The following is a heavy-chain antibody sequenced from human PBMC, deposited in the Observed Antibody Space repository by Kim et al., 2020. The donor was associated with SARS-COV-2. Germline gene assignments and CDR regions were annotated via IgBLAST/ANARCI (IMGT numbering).Heavy chain of an antibody. CDR3: EKDLGLVGEGFDY. V-gene: IGHV3-30*18. CDR2: ISYDGSNK. D-gene: IGHD3-3*01. CDR1: GFTFSSYG. Sequence: GGSLRLSCAASGFTFSSYGMHWVRQAPGKGLEWVAVISYDGSNKYYADSVKGRFTISRDNSKNTLYLQMNSLRAEDTAVSYCEKDLGLVGEGFDYWGQGTLVTVSS. J-gene: IGHJ4*02.